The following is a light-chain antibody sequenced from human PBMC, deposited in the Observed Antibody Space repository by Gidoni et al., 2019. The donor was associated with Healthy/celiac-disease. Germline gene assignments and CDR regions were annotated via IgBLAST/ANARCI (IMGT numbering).Light chain of an antibody. CDR3: QQRSNWPRT. Sequence: EIVFTQSPATLSLSPGERATLSCRASQSVSSSLAWYQQKPGQAPRLLIYDASNRATGIPARFSGSGSGTDFTLTISSLEPEDFAVYYFQQRSNWPRTFGQGTKVGIK. CDR2: DAS. CDR1: QSVSSS. V-gene: IGKV3-11*01. J-gene: IGKJ1*01.